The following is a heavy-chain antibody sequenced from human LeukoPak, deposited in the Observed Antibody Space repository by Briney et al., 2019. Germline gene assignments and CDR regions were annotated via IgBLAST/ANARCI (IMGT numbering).Heavy chain of an antibody. CDR3: ARGLSGSYRGP. CDR2: INHSGST. V-gene: IGHV4-34*01. Sequence: SETLSLTCAVYGGSFSGYYWSGIRQPPGKGLEWIGEINHSGSTNYNPSLKSRVTISVDTSKNQFSLKLSSVTAADTAVYYCARGLSGSYRGPWGQGTLVTVSS. CDR1: GGSFSGYY. D-gene: IGHD1-26*01. J-gene: IGHJ4*02.